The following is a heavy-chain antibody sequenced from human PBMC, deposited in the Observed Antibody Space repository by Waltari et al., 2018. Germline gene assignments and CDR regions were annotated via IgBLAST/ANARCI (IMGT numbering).Heavy chain of an antibody. CDR1: GFTFSDHF. Sequence: EVQLVESGGGLVQPGGSLRLSCAASGFTFSDHFFDWVRQAAGKGLEWVGRARGKANSYSTEYAASVKDRFTISRDDSRNSVYLQMNSLKTEDTAVYYCARISIVAANWGQGTLVTVSS. CDR2: ARGKANSYST. J-gene: IGHJ4*02. V-gene: IGHV3-72*01. CDR3: ARISIVAAN. D-gene: IGHD5-12*01.